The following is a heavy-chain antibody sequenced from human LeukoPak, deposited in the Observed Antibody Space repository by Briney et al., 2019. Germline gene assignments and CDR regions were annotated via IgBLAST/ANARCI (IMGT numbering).Heavy chain of an antibody. CDR2: ISAGGRT. J-gene: IGHJ5*02. Sequence: SQTLSLTCAISGASIASGSYHWDWIRQPAGSRPEYIGRISAGGRTNYNPSLKSRLTISMDTPKNHFSLRLSSVTAADTAVYYCTRGGHDYGGSFDTWGQGILVTVSS. V-gene: IGHV4-61*02. CDR1: GASIASGSYH. CDR3: TRGGHDYGGSFDT. D-gene: IGHD4-23*01.